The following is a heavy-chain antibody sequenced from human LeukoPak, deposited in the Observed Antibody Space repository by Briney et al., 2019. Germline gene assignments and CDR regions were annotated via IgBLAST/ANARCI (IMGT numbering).Heavy chain of an antibody. J-gene: IGHJ4*02. CDR1: GFTFSSYG. CDR3: ARGEYDSLFDY. Sequence: GGSLRLSCAASGFTFSSYGMHWVRQAPGKGLEWVAVISYDGSNKYYADSVKGRFTISRDNSKNTLYLQMNSLRAEDTAVYFCARGEYDSLFDYWGQGTLVTVSS. D-gene: IGHD3-22*01. V-gene: IGHV3-30*03. CDR2: ISYDGSNK.